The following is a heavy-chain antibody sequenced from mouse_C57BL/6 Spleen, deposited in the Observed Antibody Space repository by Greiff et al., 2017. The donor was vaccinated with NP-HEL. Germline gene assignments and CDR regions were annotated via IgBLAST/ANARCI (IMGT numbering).Heavy chain of an antibody. CDR1: GYAFSSSW. Sequence: VQLQQSGPELVKPGASVKISCKASGYAFSSSWMNWVKQRPGKGLEWIGRIYPGDGDTNYNGKFKGKATLTADKSSSTAYMQLSSLTSEDSAVYFCARAEYSNLGGCAYWGQGTLVTVSA. CDR2: IYPGDGDT. V-gene: IGHV1-82*01. J-gene: IGHJ3*01. D-gene: IGHD2-5*01. CDR3: ARAEYSNLGGCAY.